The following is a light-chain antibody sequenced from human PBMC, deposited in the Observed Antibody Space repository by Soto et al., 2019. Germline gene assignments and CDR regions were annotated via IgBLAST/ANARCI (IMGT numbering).Light chain of an antibody. Sequence: TQSPSSLSASVGDRITITCQASQDISDSLNWYQQSPGRAPKLLIYAASTLQSGVPSRFSGSGSGTEFTLTISSLQPEDFATYYCQQLNTFPITFGQGTRLEIK. J-gene: IGKJ5*01. CDR2: AAS. CDR3: QQLNTFPIT. CDR1: QDISDS. V-gene: IGKV1-9*01.